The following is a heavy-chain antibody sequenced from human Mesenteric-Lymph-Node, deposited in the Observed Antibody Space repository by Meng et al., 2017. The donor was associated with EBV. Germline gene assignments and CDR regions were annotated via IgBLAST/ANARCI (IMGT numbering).Heavy chain of an antibody. CDR2: ISPYNGNT. J-gene: IGHJ4*02. Sequence: HVKLFNSGAEVTNPCASVKFSCKSSGYTITDYGINWMRQAPGQGIEWMGGISPYNGNTYSAQKFQGRVTMTTDTSTDTAYIELRSLRSDDTAVYSCARDGSGDGYTFDYWGQGTLVTVSS. D-gene: IGHD5-24*01. CDR3: ARDGSGDGYTFDY. CDR1: GYTITDYG. V-gene: IGHV1-18*01.